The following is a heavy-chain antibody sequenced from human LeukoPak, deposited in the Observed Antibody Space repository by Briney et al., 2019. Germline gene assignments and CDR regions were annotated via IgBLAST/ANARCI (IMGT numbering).Heavy chain of an antibody. CDR3: ARHEGRSWFDP. CDR1: GGSISSYY. CDR2: IYYSGST. V-gene: IGHV4-59*08. Sequence: SETLSLTCTVSGGSISSYYWSWIRQPPGKGLEWIGYIYYSGSTNYNPFLKSRVTISVDTSKNQFSLKLSSVTAADTAVYYCARHEGRSWFDPWGQGTLVTVSS. J-gene: IGHJ5*02.